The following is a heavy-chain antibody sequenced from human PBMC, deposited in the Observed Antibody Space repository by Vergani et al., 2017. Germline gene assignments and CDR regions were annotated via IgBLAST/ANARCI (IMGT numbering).Heavy chain of an antibody. Sequence: EVQLLESGGGLVQPGGSLRLSCAASGFTFSSFAMSWVRQAPGKGLEWVSTNSGSGGSTYYADSVKGRFTISRDNSKNTLYLQMNSLRAEDTAVYYCAKDRYCSSTSCYGYMDVWGKGTTVTVSS. D-gene: IGHD2-2*01. CDR2: NSGSGGST. CDR1: GFTFSSFA. CDR3: AKDRYCSSTSCYGYMDV. V-gene: IGHV3-23*01. J-gene: IGHJ6*03.